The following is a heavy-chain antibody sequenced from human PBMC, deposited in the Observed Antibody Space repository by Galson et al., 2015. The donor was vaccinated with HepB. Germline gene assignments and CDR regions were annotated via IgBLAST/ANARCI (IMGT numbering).Heavy chain of an antibody. CDR3: AKRGRGYCSSTSCYAFWYFDL. J-gene: IGHJ2*01. CDR2: ISGSGGST. D-gene: IGHD2-2*01. V-gene: IGHV3-23*01. CDR1: GFTFSSYA. Sequence: SLRLSCAASGFTFSSYAMSWVRQAPGKGLEWVSAISGSGGSTYYADSVKGRFTISRDNSKNTLYLQMNSLRAEDTAVYYCAKRGRGYCSSTSCYAFWYFDLWGRGTLVTVSS.